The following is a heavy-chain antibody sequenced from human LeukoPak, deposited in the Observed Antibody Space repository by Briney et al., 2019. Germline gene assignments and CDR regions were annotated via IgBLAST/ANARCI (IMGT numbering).Heavy chain of an antibody. Sequence: SETLSLTCTVSGGSISSYYWSWIRQPAGKGLEWIGRIYTSGSTNYNPSLKSRVTISVDKSKNQFSLKLSSVTAADTAVYYCARVHYYYDSSGYYFDASDIWGQGTMVTVSS. CDR2: IYTSGST. D-gene: IGHD3-22*01. CDR3: ARVHYYYDSSGYYFDASDI. V-gene: IGHV4-4*07. CDR1: GGSISSYY. J-gene: IGHJ3*02.